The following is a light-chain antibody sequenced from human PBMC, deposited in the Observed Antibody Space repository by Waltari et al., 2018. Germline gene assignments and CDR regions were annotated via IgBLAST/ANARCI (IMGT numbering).Light chain of an antibody. V-gene: IGKV3-11*01. CDR3: QQGSILPLT. CDR2: DTS. J-gene: IGKJ4*01. Sequence: EIVLTQSPVTLSLSAGERATLSCRASEIVFNYLAWYQQKPGQSPRLLIYDTSTRATGIPARFSGSGSGTDFTLTISNLEAEDFALYYCQQGSILPLTFGGGTKVEIK. CDR1: EIVFNY.